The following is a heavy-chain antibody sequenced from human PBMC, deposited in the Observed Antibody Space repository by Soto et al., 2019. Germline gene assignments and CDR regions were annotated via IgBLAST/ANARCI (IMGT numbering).Heavy chain of an antibody. Sequence: SVKVSCKASGGTFSSYTISWVRQAPGQGLEWMGRIIPILGIANYAQKFQGRVTITADKSTSTAYMELSSLRPEDTAVYYCATKELYGSGSYVSGGYFDYWGQGTLVTVSS. V-gene: IGHV1-69*02. CDR3: ATKELYGSGSYVSGGYFDY. D-gene: IGHD3-10*01. CDR2: IIPILGIA. CDR1: GGTFSSYT. J-gene: IGHJ4*02.